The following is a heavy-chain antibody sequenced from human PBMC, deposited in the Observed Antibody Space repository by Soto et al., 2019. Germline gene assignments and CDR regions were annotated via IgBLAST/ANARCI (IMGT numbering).Heavy chain of an antibody. V-gene: IGHV3-15*07. CDR1: GFTFSNAW. J-gene: IGHJ6*02. CDR2: IKSKTYGGTT. D-gene: IGHD4-17*01. Sequence: GGSLRLSCAASGFTFSNAWMNWVRQAPGKGLEWVGRIKSKTYGGTTDYAAPVKGRFTILSDDSKNTLYLQMNSLKTEDTAVYYCNGPYGDYWGMDVWGQGTTVTVSS. CDR3: NGPYGDYWGMDV.